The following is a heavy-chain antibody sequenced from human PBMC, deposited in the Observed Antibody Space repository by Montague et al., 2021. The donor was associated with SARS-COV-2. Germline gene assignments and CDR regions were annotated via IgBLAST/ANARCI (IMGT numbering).Heavy chain of an antibody. D-gene: IGHD1/OR15-1a*01. V-gene: IGHV4-59*13. Sequence: SETLSLTCAVSGALITTYYWSWIRQPPGQGLEWIGHIYYNEKTNYNPSLKSRVAISMDTPKNHFSLKVTSVTAADTALYFCAGGQQMNYFDFWGQATLVTVSS. J-gene: IGHJ4*02. CDR2: IYYNEKT. CDR1: GALITTYY. CDR3: AGGQQMNYFDF.